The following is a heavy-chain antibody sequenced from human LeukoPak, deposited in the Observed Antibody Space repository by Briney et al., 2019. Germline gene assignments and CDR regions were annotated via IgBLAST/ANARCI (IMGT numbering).Heavy chain of an antibody. CDR3: ARDFGYVGYYMDV. CDR2: ISSSSSTI. J-gene: IGHJ6*03. D-gene: IGHD5-12*01. CDR1: GFTFSSYS. Sequence: GSLRLSCAASGFTFSSYSMNWVRQAPGKGLEWVSYISSSSSTIYYADSVKGRFTISRDNAKNSLNLQMNSLRAEDTAVYYCARDFGYVGYYMDVWGKGTTVTVSS. V-gene: IGHV3-48*01.